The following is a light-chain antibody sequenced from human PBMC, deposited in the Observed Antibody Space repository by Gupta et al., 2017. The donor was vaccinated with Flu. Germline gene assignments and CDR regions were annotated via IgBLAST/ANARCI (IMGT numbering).Light chain of an antibody. CDR1: QSISSN. Sequence: PTSLSASVGDTVTITCRASQSISSNLNWYQHKTGKAPNLLIVAASDLQSGVPSRCSGSGSGTDFKRTISSLQTEDFATYYWQQSYRTPFTFGPGTKVEI. CDR2: AAS. J-gene: IGKJ3*01. V-gene: IGKV1-39*01. CDR3: QQSYRTPFT.